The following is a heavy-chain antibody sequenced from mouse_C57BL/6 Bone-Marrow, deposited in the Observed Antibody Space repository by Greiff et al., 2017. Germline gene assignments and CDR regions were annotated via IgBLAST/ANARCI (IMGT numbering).Heavy chain of an antibody. CDR2: IHPNSGST. D-gene: IGHD1-1*01. Sequence: HVQLQQPGAELVKPGASVKLSCKASGYTFTSYWMHWVKQRPGQGLEWIGMIHPNSGSTNYNEKFKSKATLTVDKSSSTAYMQLSSLTSEDSAVYYCARGTTVVGPFAYWGQGTLVTVSA. CDR3: ARGTTVVGPFAY. V-gene: IGHV1-64*01. CDR1: GYTFTSYW. J-gene: IGHJ3*01.